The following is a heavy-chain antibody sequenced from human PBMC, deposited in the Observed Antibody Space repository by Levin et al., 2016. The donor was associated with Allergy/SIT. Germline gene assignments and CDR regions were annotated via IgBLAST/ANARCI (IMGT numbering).Heavy chain of an antibody. V-gene: IGHV1-2*06. D-gene: IGHD5-18*01. CDR2: INPNNDDT. CDR3: ARDSYGYIRLNY. Sequence: ASVKVSCKASGYTFIEYYVHWVRQAPGQGLEWMGRINPNNDDTNYAQKFQGRVTMTRDTSISTAYMELSRLRSDDTAVYYCARDSYGYIRLNYWGQGTLVTVSS. CDR1: GYTFIEYY. J-gene: IGHJ4*02.